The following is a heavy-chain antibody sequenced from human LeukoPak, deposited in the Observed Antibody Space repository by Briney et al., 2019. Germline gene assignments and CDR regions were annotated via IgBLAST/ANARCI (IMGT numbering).Heavy chain of an antibody. D-gene: IGHD1-26*01. V-gene: IGHV3-53*01. CDR1: GFTVSSNY. CDR3: ARGGSYLSAFAT. Sequence: GGSLRLSCAASGFTVSSNYMSWVRQAPGKGLEWVSIIYSGGSTFYADSVKGRFTISRDNSKNTLYLQMNSLRAEDTAAYYCARGGSYLSAFATWGQGTMVTVSS. CDR2: IYSGGST. J-gene: IGHJ3*02.